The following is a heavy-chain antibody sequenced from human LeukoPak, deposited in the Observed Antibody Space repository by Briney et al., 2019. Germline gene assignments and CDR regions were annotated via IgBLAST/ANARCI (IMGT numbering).Heavy chain of an antibody. V-gene: IGHV3-48*03. CDR1: GFTFSRYE. D-gene: IGHD3-10*01. CDR3: ARDTPGVRGLFDY. CDR2: ISSSGSTI. Sequence: GGPLRLSCAASGFTFSRYEMNWVRQAPGKGLEWVSYISSSGSTIYYADAVKGRFTISRDNAKNSLYLQMNSLRAEDTAVYYCARDTPGVRGLFDYWGQGTLVTVSS. J-gene: IGHJ4*02.